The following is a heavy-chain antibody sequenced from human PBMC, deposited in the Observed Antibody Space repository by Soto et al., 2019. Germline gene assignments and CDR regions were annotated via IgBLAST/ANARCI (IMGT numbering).Heavy chain of an antibody. D-gene: IGHD2-21*02. CDR1: GFSLSTSGVG. J-gene: IGHJ4*02. CDR3: ARRQTYCGGNCYSGFDY. CDR2: IYWDDDK. V-gene: IGHV2-5*02. Sequence: PTLVNPTQTLTLTCTFSGFSLSTSGVGVGWLRQPPGKALEWLALIYWDDDKRYSSSLKSRLTITKDTSKNQVVLTMTNMDPVDTATYYCARRQTYCGGNCYSGFDYWGQGTLVT.